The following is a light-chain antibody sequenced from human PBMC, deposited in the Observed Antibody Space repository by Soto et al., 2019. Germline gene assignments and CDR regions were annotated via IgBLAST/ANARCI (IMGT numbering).Light chain of an antibody. CDR3: SSYTSTTTV. CDR2: EVT. V-gene: IGLV2-14*01. CDR1: SSDGDDYKD. J-gene: IGLJ1*01. Sequence: QSALTQPASVSGSPGQSITISCTGISSDGDDYKDVSWYQQHPGKAPKLMIYEVTYRPSGVSNRFSGSKSGNTASLTISGLQAEDEADYYCSSYTSTTTVFGTGTKLPVL.